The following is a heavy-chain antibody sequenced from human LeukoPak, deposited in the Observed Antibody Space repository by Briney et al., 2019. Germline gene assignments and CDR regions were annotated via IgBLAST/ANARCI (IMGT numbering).Heavy chain of an antibody. Sequence: SETLSLTCTVSGYSISSGYYWGWIRQPPGKGLEWIGEINHSGSTNYNPSLKSRVTISVDKSKNQFSLKLSSVTAADTAVYYCASKVAGFFYFDYWGQGTLVTVSS. J-gene: IGHJ4*02. CDR1: GYSISSGYY. CDR2: INHSGST. CDR3: ASKVAGFFYFDY. V-gene: IGHV4-38-2*02. D-gene: IGHD6-19*01.